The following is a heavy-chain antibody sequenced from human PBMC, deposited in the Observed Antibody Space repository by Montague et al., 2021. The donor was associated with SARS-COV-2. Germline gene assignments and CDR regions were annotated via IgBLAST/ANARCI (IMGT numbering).Heavy chain of an antibody. V-gene: IGHV3-23*03. Sequence: SLRLSCAASGFTFSSYAMSWVRQAPGKGLEWVSVIYSGGSSTYFADSVKGRFTISRDNSKNTQYLQMNSLRAEDTAVYYCAKLYSYGPDFDYWGQGTLVTVSS. D-gene: IGHD5-18*01. CDR1: GFTFSSYA. CDR2: IYSGGSST. J-gene: IGHJ4*02. CDR3: AKLYSYGPDFDY.